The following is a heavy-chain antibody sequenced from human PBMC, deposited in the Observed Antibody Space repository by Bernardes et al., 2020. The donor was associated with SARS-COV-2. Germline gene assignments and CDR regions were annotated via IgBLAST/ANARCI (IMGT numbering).Heavy chain of an antibody. CDR2: IKRDGSET. CDR1: GFDFSDYW. Sequence: GGSLRLSCAGSGFDFSDYWMTWVRQAPGKGLEWVANIKRDGSETYYVDSVKGRYTISRDNGKNLVFLQMNSLRAEYTAIFYCARSSGMDVWGQGTMVTVSS. CDR3: ARSSGMDV. J-gene: IGHJ6*02. V-gene: IGHV3-7*03.